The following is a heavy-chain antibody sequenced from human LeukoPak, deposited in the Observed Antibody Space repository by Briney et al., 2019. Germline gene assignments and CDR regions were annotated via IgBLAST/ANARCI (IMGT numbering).Heavy chain of an antibody. Sequence: GESLKISCKASGYTFTSYGISWVRQAPGQGLEWMGWISAYNGNTNYAQKLQGRVTMTTDTSTSTAYMELRSLRSDDTAVYYCASYGGNSRYYYYMDVWGKGTTVTVSS. V-gene: IGHV1-18*01. D-gene: IGHD4-23*01. CDR3: ASYGGNSRYYYYMDV. CDR2: ISAYNGNT. J-gene: IGHJ6*03. CDR1: GYTFTSYG.